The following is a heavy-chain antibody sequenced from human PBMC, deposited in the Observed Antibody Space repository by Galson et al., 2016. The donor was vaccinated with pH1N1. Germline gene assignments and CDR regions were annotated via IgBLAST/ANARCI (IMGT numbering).Heavy chain of an antibody. CDR2: ILYDGTNE. CDR3: ARDSEYSGHEGFH. D-gene: IGHD5-12*01. J-gene: IGHJ4*02. Sequence: SLRLSCAASGFTFTFYAMHWVRQAPGKGLEWVAVILYDGTNEYYADSVKGRFTISRDKTHSTVYLQMNSLRTEDTAVYYCARDSEYSGHEGFHWAQGTLVIVSS. V-gene: IGHV3-30*04. CDR1: GFTFTFYA.